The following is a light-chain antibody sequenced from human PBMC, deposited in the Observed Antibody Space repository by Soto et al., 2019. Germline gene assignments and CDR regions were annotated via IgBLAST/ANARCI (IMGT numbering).Light chain of an antibody. J-gene: IGKJ5*01. V-gene: IGKV3-15*01. CDR1: QSVSSR. CDR2: GAS. Sequence: EIVMTQSPATLSVSPGERVTLSCRASQSVSSRLAWYQQKPGQSPRLLIYGASARALGIPDRFSGSGSGTEFSFTVTSLQSEDFAVYYCQQYDQWPITFGQGTRLEIK. CDR3: QQYDQWPIT.